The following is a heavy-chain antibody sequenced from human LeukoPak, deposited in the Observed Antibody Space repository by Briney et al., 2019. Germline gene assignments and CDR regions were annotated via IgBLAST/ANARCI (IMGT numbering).Heavy chain of an antibody. Sequence: GASVTVSCKASGYTFTAHYMHWVRQAPGQGLEWMGWINPNSGGTNFAQKFQGRVTLTRDTSINTAYMELSGLRSDDTAAYYCARDRRYYYDSGSYFDFDYWGQGTLVTVSS. V-gene: IGHV1-2*02. CDR2: INPNSGGT. D-gene: IGHD3-10*01. J-gene: IGHJ4*02. CDR1: GYTFTAHY. CDR3: ARDRRYYYDSGSYFDFDY.